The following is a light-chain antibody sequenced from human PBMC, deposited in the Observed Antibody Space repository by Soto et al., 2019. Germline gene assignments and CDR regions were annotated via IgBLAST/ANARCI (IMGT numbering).Light chain of an antibody. CDR2: AAS. CDR1: QGIGSY. J-gene: IGKJ2*01. Sequence: IQLTQSPSSLSASIGDRVTITCRARQGIGSYLNWYQQKPGKAPKLLIYAASSLLSGVPSRFTGTYSGTDFTLTISSLQPEDFATYYCQQSYSTPYTFGQGTKVDIK. V-gene: IGKV1-39*01. CDR3: QQSYSTPYT.